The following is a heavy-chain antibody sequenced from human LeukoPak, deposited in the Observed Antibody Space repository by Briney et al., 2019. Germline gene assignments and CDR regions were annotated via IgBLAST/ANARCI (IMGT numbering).Heavy chain of an antibody. V-gene: IGHV4-34*01. CDR2: INHSGST. CDR1: GGSFSGYY. Sequence: PSETLSLTCAVYGGSFSGYYWSWIRQPPGKGLEWIGEINHSGSTNYNPSLKSRVTISVDTSKNQFSLKLSSVTAADTAVYYCARRNSSGYRFDYWGQGTLVTVSS. D-gene: IGHD3-22*01. J-gene: IGHJ4*02. CDR3: ARRNSSGYRFDY.